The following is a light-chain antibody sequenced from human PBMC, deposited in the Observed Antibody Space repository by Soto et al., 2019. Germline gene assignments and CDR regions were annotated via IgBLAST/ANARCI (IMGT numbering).Light chain of an antibody. CDR3: HQYGTSPIT. J-gene: IGKJ5*01. Sequence: PGEGATLSCRASQSATGTNLAWYQQRAGQAPRLLIYDAVRRATGIPDRFSGSGSGTDFTLTISRLEPEDFAVYYCHQYGTSPITFGQGTRLEIK. CDR2: DAV. CDR1: QSATGTN. V-gene: IGKV3-20*01.